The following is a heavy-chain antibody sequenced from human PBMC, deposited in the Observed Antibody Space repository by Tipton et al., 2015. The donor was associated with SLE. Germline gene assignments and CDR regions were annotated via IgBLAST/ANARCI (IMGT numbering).Heavy chain of an antibody. V-gene: IGHV4-38-2*02. CDR2: IHHSGNT. CDR1: AYSISTGYH. D-gene: IGHD3-10*01. J-gene: IGHJ6*02. CDR3: AREGGYAGSGSYGTV. Sequence: TLSLTCAVSAYSISTGYHLGWIRQPPGKGLEWIASIHHSGNTYYHPSLKSRGTISLDTSKNQFSLKLNSVTAADTAVYFCAREGGYAGSGSYGTVWGQGTTVTVSS.